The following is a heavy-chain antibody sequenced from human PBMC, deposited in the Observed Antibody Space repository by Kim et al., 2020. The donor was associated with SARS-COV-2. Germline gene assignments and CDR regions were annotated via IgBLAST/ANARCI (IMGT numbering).Heavy chain of an antibody. J-gene: IGHJ6*02. Sequence: GGSLRLSCAASGFTFSSYSMNWVRQAPGKGLEWVSSISSSSSYIYYADSVKGRFTISRDNAKNSLYLQMNSLRAEDTAVYYCARDGDSSSWERLYYYYYYGMDVWGQGTTVTVSS. D-gene: IGHD6-13*01. CDR3: ARDGDSSSWERLYYYYYYGMDV. V-gene: IGHV3-21*01. CDR1: GFTFSSYS. CDR2: ISSSSSYI.